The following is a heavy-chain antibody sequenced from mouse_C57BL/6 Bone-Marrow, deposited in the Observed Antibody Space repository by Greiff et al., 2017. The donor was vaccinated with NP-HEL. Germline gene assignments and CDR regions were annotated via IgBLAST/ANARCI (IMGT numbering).Heavy chain of an antibody. D-gene: IGHD1-1*02. CDR2: IDPENGDT. CDR1: GFNIKDAY. CDR3: TPLMAVLPPY. Sequence: VQLQQSGAELVRPGASVKLSCTASGFNIKDAYMHWVKQRPEQGLEWIGWIDPENGDTEYASKFQGKATITADTSSNTAYLQLSSLTSEDTAVYYCTPLMAVLPPYWGQGTLVTVSA. J-gene: IGHJ3*01. V-gene: IGHV14-4*01.